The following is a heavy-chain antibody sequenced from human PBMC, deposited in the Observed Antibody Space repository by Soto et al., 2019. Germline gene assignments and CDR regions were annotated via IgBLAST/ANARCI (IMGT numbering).Heavy chain of an antibody. J-gene: IGHJ4*02. CDR2: ISSSSSRI. Sequence: EVQLVESGGGLIQPGGSLRLSCAASGFSFNTYAMNWVRQAPGKGLEWISYISSSSSRIYYADSVKGRFTLSRDNAKNSLYLQMNSLRAEDTAVYYWASDPGIAAAGMDYWGQGTLVTVSS. V-gene: IGHV3-48*04. CDR1: GFSFNTYA. CDR3: ASDPGIAAAGMDY. D-gene: IGHD6-25*01.